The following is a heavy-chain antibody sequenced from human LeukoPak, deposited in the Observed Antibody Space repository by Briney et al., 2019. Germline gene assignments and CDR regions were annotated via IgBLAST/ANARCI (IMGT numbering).Heavy chain of an antibody. J-gene: IGHJ4*02. CDR2: IYYSGST. D-gene: IGHD2-2*01. CDR1: GGSISSYY. Sequence: PSETLSLTCTVSGGSISSYYWSWIRQPPGKGLEWIGYIYYSGSTNYNPSLKSRVTISVDTSKNQFSLKLSSVTAADTAVYYCASGLRYCSSTSCPPFDYWGQGTLVTVSS. V-gene: IGHV4-59*01. CDR3: ASGLRYCSSTSCPPFDY.